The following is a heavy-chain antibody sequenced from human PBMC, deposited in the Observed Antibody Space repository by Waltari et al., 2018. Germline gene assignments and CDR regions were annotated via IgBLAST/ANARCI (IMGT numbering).Heavy chain of an antibody. D-gene: IGHD6-13*01. V-gene: IGHV3-23*01. J-gene: IGHJ4*02. CDR3: ARDQFGLAAVRSLLS. Sequence: EVQLLESGGDLVQPGGSLRLSCTVSGFIFSSYAMTWVRQAPGKGLGWVSGISYNCGTTYDAESVEARFTNSRDNSRNTLFLQMNSVRAEDTAVYDCARDQFGLAAVRSLLSWGRGALVTVSS. CDR2: ISYNCGTT. CDR1: GFIFSSYA.